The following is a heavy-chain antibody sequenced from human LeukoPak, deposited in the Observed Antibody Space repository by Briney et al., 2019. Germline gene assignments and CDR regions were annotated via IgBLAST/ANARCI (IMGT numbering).Heavy chain of an antibody. D-gene: IGHD6-19*01. CDR3: ARGFIAVYHAFDI. Sequence: GSLRLSCAASGFTFSDYYMSWIRQAPGKGLEWVSYISSSGSTIYYADSVKGRFTISWDNAKNSLYLQMNSLRAEDTAVYYCARGFIAVYHAFDIWGQGTMATVSS. CDR2: ISSSGSTI. V-gene: IGHV3-11*04. CDR1: GFTFSDYY. J-gene: IGHJ3*02.